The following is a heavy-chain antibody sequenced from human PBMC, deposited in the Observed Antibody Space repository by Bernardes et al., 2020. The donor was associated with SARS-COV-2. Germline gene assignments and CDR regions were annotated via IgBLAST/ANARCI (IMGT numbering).Heavy chain of an antibody. CDR1: GFTFSDYY. D-gene: IGHD2-21*02. V-gene: IGHV3-11*01. J-gene: IGHJ6*02. CDR3: ARFPQVVTSKGGCFQGHYFYGSEL. Sequence: GGSLRLSCAASGFTFSDYYMTWVRQAPGKGLEWVSFISGSGSTIYYADSVKGRFTISRDNAKNSLSIQMNSLRAEDTAVYYWARFPQVVTSKGGCFQGHYFYGSELWGQGTTVTVSS. CDR2: ISGSGSTI.